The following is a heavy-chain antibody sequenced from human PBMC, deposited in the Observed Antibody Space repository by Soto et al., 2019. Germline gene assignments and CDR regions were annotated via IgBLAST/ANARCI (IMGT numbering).Heavy chain of an antibody. CDR2: VLHDGSPK. Sequence: QVQLVESGGGVVQPGTSLRLSCSASGFSFRDFGMHWLRQAPGKGLEWVAVVLHDGSPKYYGDFVKGRFTVSRDNFNNLAYLQIYSLRVEDTGVYYCARQHDLDGIEDYWGQGTLVTVSS. CDR3: ARQHDLDGIEDY. D-gene: IGHD3-16*01. CDR1: GFSFRDFG. J-gene: IGHJ4*02. V-gene: IGHV3-30*03.